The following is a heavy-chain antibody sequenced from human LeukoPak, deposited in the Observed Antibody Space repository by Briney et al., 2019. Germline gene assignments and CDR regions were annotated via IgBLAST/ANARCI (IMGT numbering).Heavy chain of an antibody. J-gene: IGHJ6*02. CDR3: ARTLLRDFDWLLYYYYYYGMDV. D-gene: IGHD3-9*01. V-gene: IGHV3-21*01. CDR1: GFTFGSYS. CDR2: ISSSSGYI. Sequence: GGSLRLSCAASGFTFGSYSMNWVRQAPGKGLEWVSSISSSSGYIYYADSVKGRFTISRDNAKNPLYLQMNSLRAEDTAVYYCARTLLRDFDWLLYYYYYYGMDVWGQGTTVTVSS.